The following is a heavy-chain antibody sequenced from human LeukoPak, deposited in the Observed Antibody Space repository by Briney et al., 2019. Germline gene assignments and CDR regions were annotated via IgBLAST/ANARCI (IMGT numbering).Heavy chain of an antibody. CDR2: ISYDGSNK. CDR3: AREQGGSYHFDY. V-gene: IGHV3-30*01. J-gene: IGHJ4*02. Sequence: PGGSLRLSCAASGFTFSSYAMHWVRQAPGKGLEWVAVISYDGSNKYYADSVKGRFTISRDNSKNTLYLQMNSLRAEDTAVYYCAREQGGSYHFDYWGQGTLVAVSS. CDR1: GFTFSSYA. D-gene: IGHD1-26*01.